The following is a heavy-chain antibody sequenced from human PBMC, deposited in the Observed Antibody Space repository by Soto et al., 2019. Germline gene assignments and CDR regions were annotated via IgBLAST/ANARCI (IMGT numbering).Heavy chain of an antibody. J-gene: IGHJ6*02. CDR2: INPQTGGT. V-gene: IGHV1-2*02. CDR3: ARERYQVISDGMDV. CDR1: GYTFTGYY. D-gene: IGHD2-2*01. Sequence: QVQLVQSGAEVKTPGASVRGSCKASGYTFTGYYIHWVREAPGQGLEWMGWINPQTGGTSYGQKFQGRVTLSRDTSINTAYLELSRLRFDDAAVYFCARERYQVISDGMDVWGQGTTVTVSS.